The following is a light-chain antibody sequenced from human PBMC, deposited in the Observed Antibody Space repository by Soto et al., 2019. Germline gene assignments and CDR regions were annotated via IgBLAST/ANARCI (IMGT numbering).Light chain of an antibody. Sequence: EIVMTQSPGTLSLSPGERATLSCRASQSVSSSYLAWYQQKPGQAPRLLIYGASSRATGIPDKFSGSGSGTDFTLTISRLEPEDFAVYYCQQYGISPHFGQGTRLEIK. J-gene: IGKJ5*01. CDR1: QSVSSSY. V-gene: IGKV3-20*01. CDR3: QQYGISPH. CDR2: GAS.